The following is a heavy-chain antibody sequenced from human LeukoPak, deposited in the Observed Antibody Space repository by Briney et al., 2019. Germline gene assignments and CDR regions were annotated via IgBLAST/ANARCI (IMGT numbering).Heavy chain of an antibody. Sequence: SETLSLTCAVYGGSFSGYYWSWIRQPPGKGLEWIGEINHSGSTNYNPSLKSRVTISVDTSKSQFSLKLSSVTAADTAVYYCARGPSIGPTRIDYWGQGTLVTVSS. CDR1: GGSFSGYY. D-gene: IGHD6-6*01. J-gene: IGHJ4*02. CDR2: INHSGST. V-gene: IGHV4-34*01. CDR3: ARGPSIGPTRIDY.